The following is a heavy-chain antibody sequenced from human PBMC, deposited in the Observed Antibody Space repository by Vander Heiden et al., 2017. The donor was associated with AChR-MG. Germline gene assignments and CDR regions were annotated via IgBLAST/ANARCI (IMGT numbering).Heavy chain of an antibody. CDR2: IGTAGDT. J-gene: IGHJ2*01. Sequence: EVQLVASGGGLVQPGGSLRIPGAASGFTFSSYDMHWVRQATGKGLEWVSAIGTAGDTYYPGSVKGRFTISRENAKNSLYLQMNSLRAGDTAVYYCARGKEPFMVRGFWYFDLWGRGTLVTVSS. D-gene: IGHD3-10*01. CDR1: GFTFSSYD. CDR3: ARGKEPFMVRGFWYFDL. V-gene: IGHV3-13*01.